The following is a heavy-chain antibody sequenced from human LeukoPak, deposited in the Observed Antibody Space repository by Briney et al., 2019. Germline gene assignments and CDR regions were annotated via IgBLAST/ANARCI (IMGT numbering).Heavy chain of an antibody. V-gene: IGHV4-34*01. CDR3: ARLRTYYYGSGSYYRENWFDP. CDR2: LNHSGST. CDR1: SGSFSGYY. Sequence: SETLSLTCAVYSGSFSGYYWIWLRQPPGKGLEWIGELNHSGSTNYNTSLKSRVIISVDTSKNQFSLKLSSVTAADTAVYYCARLRTYYYGSGSYYRENWFDPWGQGTLVTVSS. D-gene: IGHD3-10*01. J-gene: IGHJ5*02.